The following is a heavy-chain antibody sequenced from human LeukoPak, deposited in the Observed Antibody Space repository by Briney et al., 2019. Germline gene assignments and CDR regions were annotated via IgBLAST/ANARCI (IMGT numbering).Heavy chain of an antibody. CDR2: IGSDNKP. J-gene: IGHJ6*02. V-gene: IGHV3-23*01. CDR3: ARDLQYYVAMDV. D-gene: IGHD3-10*02. CDR1: GFTFSAYA. Sequence: PGGSLRLSCEASGFTFSAYAMTWVRQAPGKGLEWVSSIGSDNKPHYSESVKGRFAISRENSKSMLFLQLNSLIAEDTALYYCARDLQYYVAMDVWGQGTTVTVSS.